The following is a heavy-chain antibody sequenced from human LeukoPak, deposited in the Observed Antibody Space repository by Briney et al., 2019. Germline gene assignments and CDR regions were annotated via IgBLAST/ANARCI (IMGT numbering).Heavy chain of an antibody. CDR1: GFTFSSYS. J-gene: IGHJ4*02. Sequence: GGSLRLSCAASGFTFSSYSMNWVRQAPGKGLEWVSSISSSSSYIYYADSVKGRFTISRDNAKNSLYLQMNSLRAEDTAVYYCARETAAGIQPGLWGQGTLVTVSS. D-gene: IGHD5-18*01. CDR3: ARETAAGIQPGL. CDR2: ISSSSSYI. V-gene: IGHV3-21*01.